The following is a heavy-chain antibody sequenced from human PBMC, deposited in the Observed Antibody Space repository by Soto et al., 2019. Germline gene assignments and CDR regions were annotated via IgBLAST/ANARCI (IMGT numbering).Heavy chain of an antibody. Sequence: QVQLEQSGAEVKKPGSSVRVSCKASGGTFSTSAISRVRQAPGQGLEWMGGIIPIFRRPDYAQKFQGRVTVTADDSTSTAYMELSGLRSDDTAVYYCARDKDRPQLGGNYYYMLDVWGQGTTITVSS. D-gene: IGHD3-3*02. CDR2: IIPIFRRP. CDR3: ARDKDRPQLGGNYYYMLDV. V-gene: IGHV1-69*12. J-gene: IGHJ6*02. CDR1: GGTFSTSA.